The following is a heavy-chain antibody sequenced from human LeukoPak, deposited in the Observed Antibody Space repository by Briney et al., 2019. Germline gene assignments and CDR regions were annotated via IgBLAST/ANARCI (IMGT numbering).Heavy chain of an antibody. D-gene: IGHD6-13*01. CDR1: GFSFSNYA. CDR2: ISTDGRDK. Sequence: GGSLRLSCAASGFSFSNYAMHWVRQTPGEGLVWVAVISTDGRDKHYAGSVKGRFTISRDNSKSTLYLQMNSLRAEDTAVYYCARDSAAAAVYYFDYWGQGTLVTVSS. J-gene: IGHJ4*02. CDR3: ARDSAAAAVYYFDY. V-gene: IGHV3-30*04.